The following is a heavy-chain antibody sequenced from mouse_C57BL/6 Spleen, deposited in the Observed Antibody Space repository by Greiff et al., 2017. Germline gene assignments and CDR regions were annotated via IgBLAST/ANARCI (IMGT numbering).Heavy chain of an antibody. Sequence: VQLQQSGPELVKPGASVTISCKASGYAFSSSWMNWVKQRPGKGLGWIGRIYPGDGDTNYNGKFKGKATLTADKSSSTAYMQLSSLTSEDSAVYFCAREVYGYYSYFDYWGQGTTLTVSS. J-gene: IGHJ2*01. CDR1: GYAFSSSW. D-gene: IGHD2-3*01. CDR2: IYPGDGDT. CDR3: AREVYGYYSYFDY. V-gene: IGHV1-82*01.